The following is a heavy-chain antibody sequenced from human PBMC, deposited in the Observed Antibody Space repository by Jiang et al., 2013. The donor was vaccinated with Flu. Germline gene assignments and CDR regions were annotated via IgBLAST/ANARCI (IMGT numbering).Heavy chain of an antibody. CDR3: AKLRERYYYYYGMDV. J-gene: IGHJ6*02. Sequence: RLSCAASGFTFSSYAMSWVRQAPGKGLEWVSAISGSGGSTYYADSVKGRFTISRDNSKNTLYLQMNSLRAEDTAVYYCAKLRERYYYYYGMDVWGQGTTVTVS. CDR1: GFTFSSYA. CDR2: ISGSGGST. D-gene: IGHD1-26*01. V-gene: IGHV3-23*01.